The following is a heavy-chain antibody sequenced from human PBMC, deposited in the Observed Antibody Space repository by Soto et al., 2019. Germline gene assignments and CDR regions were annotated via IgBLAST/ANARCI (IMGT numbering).Heavy chain of an antibody. CDR3: VKKYYYGSVGFYSRDTFDI. D-gene: IGHD3-22*01. CDR1: GFTFNSYA. CDR2: ISGSGGTK. V-gene: IGHV3-23*01. J-gene: IGHJ3*02. Sequence: QLSESGGGLVQPGGSLRLSCAASGFTFNSYAMTWVRQAPGRAMEWVAAISGSGGTKKHAESVVGRFSISRENAKSTVFLQMNSLRAEDTAVYYCVKKYYYGSVGFYSRDTFDIWGQGTTVAVSS.